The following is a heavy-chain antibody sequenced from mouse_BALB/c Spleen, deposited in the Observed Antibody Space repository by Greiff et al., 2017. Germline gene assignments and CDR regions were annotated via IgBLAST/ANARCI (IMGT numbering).Heavy chain of an antibody. V-gene: IGHV2-9*02. CDR2: IWAGGST. CDR1: GFSLTSYG. CDR3: ARYYYGSSKYYFDY. J-gene: IGHJ2*01. D-gene: IGHD1-1*01. Sequence: VMLVESGPGLVAPSQSLSITCTVSGFSLTSYGVHWVRQPPGKGLEWLGVIWAGGSTNYNSALMSRLSISKDNSKSQVFLKMNSLQTDDTAMYYCARYYYGSSKYYFDYWGQGTTLTVSS.